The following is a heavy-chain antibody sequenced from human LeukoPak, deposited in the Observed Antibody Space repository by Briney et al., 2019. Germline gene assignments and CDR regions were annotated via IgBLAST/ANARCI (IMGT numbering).Heavy chain of an antibody. V-gene: IGHV3-74*01. Sequence: GGSLRLSCAASGFTFSSYWMHWVRQAPGKGLVWVSRINTDGSSTSYADSVKGRFTISRDNAKNTLYLQMNSLRAEDTAVYYCARDERIAAAGNPWGQGTLVTVSS. J-gene: IGHJ5*02. D-gene: IGHD6-13*01. CDR3: ARDERIAAAGNP. CDR2: INTDGSST. CDR1: GFTFSSYW.